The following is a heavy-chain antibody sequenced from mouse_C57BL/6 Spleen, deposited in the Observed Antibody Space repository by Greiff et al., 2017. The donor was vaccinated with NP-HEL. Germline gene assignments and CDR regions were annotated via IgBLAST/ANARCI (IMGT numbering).Heavy chain of an antibody. V-gene: IGHV5-4*01. CDR2: ISDGGSYT. Sequence: EVKVVESGGGLVKPGGSLKLSCAASGFTFSSYAMSWVRQTPEKRLEWVATISDGGSYTYYPDNVKGRFTISRDNAKNNLYLQMSHLKSEDTAMYDCARDSYYGSSDYFDYWGQGTTLTVSS. CDR3: ARDSYYGSSDYFDY. D-gene: IGHD1-1*01. J-gene: IGHJ2*01. CDR1: GFTFSSYA.